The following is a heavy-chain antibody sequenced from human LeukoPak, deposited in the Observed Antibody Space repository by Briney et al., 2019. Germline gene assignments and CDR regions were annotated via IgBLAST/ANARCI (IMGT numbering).Heavy chain of an antibody. CDR2: IIPIFGTV. V-gene: IGHV1-69*05. CDR3: AIYIEAGEYFDY. D-gene: IGHD1-26*01. CDR1: GGTFSSYA. J-gene: IGHJ4*02. Sequence: ASVKVSCKASGGTFSSYAISWVRQAPGQGLEWMGRIIPIFGTVNYAQKFQGRVTITTDESTSTAYMELSSLRSEDTAVYYCAIYIEAGEYFDYWGQGTLVTVSS.